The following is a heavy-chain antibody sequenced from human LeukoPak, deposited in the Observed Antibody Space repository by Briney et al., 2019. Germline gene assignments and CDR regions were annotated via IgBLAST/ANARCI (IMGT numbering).Heavy chain of an antibody. CDR1: GGSISSYY. Sequence: SETLSLTCTVSGGSISSYYWSWIRQPPGEGLEWIGYIYYSGSTNYNPSLKSRVTISVDTSKNEFSLKLSCVTAADTAVYYCARTYGRYYFDYWGQGTRVSVSS. CDR3: ARTYGRYYFDY. J-gene: IGHJ4*02. CDR2: IYYSGST. D-gene: IGHD3-10*01. V-gene: IGHV4-59*01.